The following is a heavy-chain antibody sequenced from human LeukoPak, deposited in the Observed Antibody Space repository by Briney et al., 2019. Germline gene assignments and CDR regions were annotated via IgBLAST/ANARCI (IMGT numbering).Heavy chain of an antibody. CDR1: GFTFSSYG. CDR3: ARERRYYGSGSYYETLDY. D-gene: IGHD3-10*01. CDR2: IWYDGSNK. Sequence: GRSLRLSCAASGFTFSSYGMHWVRQAPGKGLEWVAVIWYDGSNKYYADSVKGRFTISRDNSKNTLYLQMNSLRAEDTAVYYCARERRYYGSGSYYETLDYWGQGTLVTVSS. J-gene: IGHJ4*02. V-gene: IGHV3-33*01.